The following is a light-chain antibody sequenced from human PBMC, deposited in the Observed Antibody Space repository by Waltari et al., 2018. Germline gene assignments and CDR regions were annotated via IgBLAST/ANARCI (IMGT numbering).Light chain of an antibody. Sequence: DIQMTQSPSTLSASVGDRVTITCRASQSISSWLAWYQQKPGKAPKLLIYKASSLESVVPSRFLGSGSGTEFTLTISSLQPDDFATYYCQQYNSYSRTFGQGTKVEIK. CDR2: KAS. V-gene: IGKV1-5*03. J-gene: IGKJ1*01. CDR3: QQYNSYSRT. CDR1: QSISSW.